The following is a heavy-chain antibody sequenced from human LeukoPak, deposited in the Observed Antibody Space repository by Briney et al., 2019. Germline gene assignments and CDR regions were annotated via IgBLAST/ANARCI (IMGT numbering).Heavy chain of an antibody. D-gene: IGHD2-15*01. CDR3: AKDRVAHCSGGTCSVDY. CDR1: GFTFGSYG. CDR2: IRYDGSNQ. Sequence: PGGSLRLSCAASGFTFGSYGIHWVRQAPGKGLEWVAFIRYDGSNQYYAESVKGRFTISRDNSKNTLYLQVRSLRADDTAVYYCAKDRVAHCSGGTCSVDYWGQGTLVTVSS. J-gene: IGHJ4*02. V-gene: IGHV3-30*02.